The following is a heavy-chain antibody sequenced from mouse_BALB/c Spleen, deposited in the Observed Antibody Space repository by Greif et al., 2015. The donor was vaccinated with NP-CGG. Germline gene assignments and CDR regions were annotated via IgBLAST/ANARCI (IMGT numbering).Heavy chain of an antibody. CDR2: INPSNGGT. CDR3: TTYGNFAY. Sequence: QVQLKESGAELVKPGASVKLSCKASGYTFTSYYMYWVKQRPGQGLEWIGEINPSNGGTNFNEKFKSKATLTVDKSSSTAYMQLSSLTSEDSAVYYCTTYGNFAYWGQGTLVTVSA. V-gene: IGHV1S81*02. J-gene: IGHJ3*01. D-gene: IGHD2-10*02. CDR1: GYTFTSYY.